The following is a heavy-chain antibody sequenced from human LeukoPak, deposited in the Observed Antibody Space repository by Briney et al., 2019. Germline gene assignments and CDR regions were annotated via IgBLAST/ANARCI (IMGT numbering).Heavy chain of an antibody. CDR3: ARSVLSVWGSYRYFDY. CDR1: GGSISSSSYY. J-gene: IGHJ4*02. V-gene: IGHV4-39*01. D-gene: IGHD3-16*02. CDR2: IYYSGST. Sequence: SETLSLTCTVSGGSISSSSYYWGWVRQPPGEGLEWIGSIYYSGSTYYNPSRKSRVTISVDTSKNQFSLELSSVTAAGPAVYYCARSVLSVWGSYRYFDYWRQGTLVTVSS.